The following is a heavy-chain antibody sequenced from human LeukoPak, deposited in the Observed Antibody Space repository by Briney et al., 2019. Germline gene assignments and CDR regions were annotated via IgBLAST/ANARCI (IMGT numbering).Heavy chain of an antibody. V-gene: IGHV1-69*13. D-gene: IGHD6-13*01. CDR1: GGTFSSYA. CDR3: ARTGGGSGAGTLYYYGMDV. CDR2: IIPIFGTA. Sequence: SVKVSCKASGGTFSSYAISWVRQAPGQGLEWMGGIIPIFGTANYAQKFQGRVTITADESTSTAYMELSSLRSEDTAVYYCARTGGGSGAGTLYYYGMDVWGQGTTVTVSS. J-gene: IGHJ6*02.